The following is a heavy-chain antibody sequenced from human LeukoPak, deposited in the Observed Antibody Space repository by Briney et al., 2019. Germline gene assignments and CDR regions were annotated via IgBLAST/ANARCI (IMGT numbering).Heavy chain of an antibody. CDR2: IYYSGST. V-gene: IGHV4-30-4*01. Sequence: SETLSLTCTVSGGSISSGDYYWSWIRQPPGKGLEWIGYIYYSGSTYYNPSLKSRVTMSADTSKNQFSLKLSSVTAADTAVYFCASGAVVDAFDIWGQGTMVTVSS. D-gene: IGHD4-23*01. CDR1: GGSISSGDYY. J-gene: IGHJ3*02. CDR3: ASGAVVDAFDI.